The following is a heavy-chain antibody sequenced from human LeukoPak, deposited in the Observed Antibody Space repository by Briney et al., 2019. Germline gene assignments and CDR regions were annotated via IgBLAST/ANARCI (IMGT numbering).Heavy chain of an antibody. CDR3: ARHGHHGDHDY. D-gene: IGHD2-21*02. CDR1: GGSISSSSYY. CDR2: IHYSGST. V-gene: IGHV4-39*01. J-gene: IGHJ4*02. Sequence: PSETLSLTCTVSGGSISSSSYYWGWIRQPPGKGLEWIGSIHYSGSTYYNPSLKSRVTISVDTSKNQFSLKLTSVTAADTAVYYCARHGHHGDHDYWGQGTLVTVSS.